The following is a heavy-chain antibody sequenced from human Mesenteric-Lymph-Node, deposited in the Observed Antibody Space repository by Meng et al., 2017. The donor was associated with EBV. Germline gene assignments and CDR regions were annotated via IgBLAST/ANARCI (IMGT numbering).Heavy chain of an antibody. CDR3: AKVFDL. CDR2: ISSTGGGT. Sequence: GQLVEAWGGLVQPGGSLRLSCAASGLTFSRHPMIWVRQAPGKGLQWVSSISSTGGGTYYADSVKGRFTVSRDNSRNTLFLQLNSLRVDDTAVYYCAKVFDLWGQGTLVTVAS. J-gene: IGHJ5*02. CDR1: GLTFSRHP. V-gene: IGHV3-23*04.